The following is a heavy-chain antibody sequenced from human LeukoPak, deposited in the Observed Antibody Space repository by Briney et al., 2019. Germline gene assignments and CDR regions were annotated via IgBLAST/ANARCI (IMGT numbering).Heavy chain of an antibody. CDR2: IYYSGST. J-gene: IGHJ6*02. CDR3: ARVRPPYYDILTRGYGMDV. Sequence: SETLSLTCTVSGGSISSYYWSWIRQPPGKGPEWIGYIYYSGSTNYNPSLKSRVTISVDTSKNQFSLKLSSVTAADTAVYYCARVRPPYYDILTRGYGMDVWGQGTTVTVSS. CDR1: GGSISSYY. V-gene: IGHV4-59*01. D-gene: IGHD3-9*01.